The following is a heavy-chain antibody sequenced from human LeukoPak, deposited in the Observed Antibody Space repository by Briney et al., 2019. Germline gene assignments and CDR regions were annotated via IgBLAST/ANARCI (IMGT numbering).Heavy chain of an antibody. J-gene: IGHJ4*02. CDR2: INHSGST. CDR3: ARGGYSGYEYSFDY. D-gene: IGHD5-12*01. V-gene: IGHV4-34*01. Sequence: KPSETLSLTCAVYGGSFSGYYWSWIRQPPGKGLEWIGEINHSGSTNYNPSLKSRVTISVDASKNKFSLKLSSVAAADTAVYYCARGGYSGYEYSFDYWGQGTLVTVSS. CDR1: GGSFSGYY.